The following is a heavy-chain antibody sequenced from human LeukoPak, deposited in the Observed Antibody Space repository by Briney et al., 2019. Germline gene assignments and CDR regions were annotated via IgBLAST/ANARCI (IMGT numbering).Heavy chain of an antibody. Sequence: GGSLRLSCAASGFTFSSYSMNWVRQAPGKGLEWVSSISSSSSYIYYADSVKGRFTISRDNAKNSLYLQMNSLRAEDTAVCYCSRDHIIEHIVVAVAPSPYYYYGMDVWGRVTKVNVTS. D-gene: IGHD2-15*01. CDR2: ISSSSSYI. CDR3: SRDHIIEHIVVAVAPSPYYYYGMDV. CDR1: GFTFSSYS. V-gene: IGHV3-21*01. J-gene: IGHJ6*04.